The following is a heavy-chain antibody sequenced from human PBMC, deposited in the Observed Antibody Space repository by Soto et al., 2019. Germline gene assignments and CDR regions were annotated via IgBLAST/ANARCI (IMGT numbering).Heavy chain of an antibody. V-gene: IGHV3-23*01. D-gene: IGHD3-10*01. CDR1: GFTFSSFA. Sequence: GGSLRLSCAASGFTFSSFAMTWVRQAPGRGLEWISGISGSGGTTYDADSVKGQFTISRDNSNNTLYLQMNNLRAEDSAVYYCAKDLVLLRSWGQGTQVTVSS. CDR2: ISGSGGTT. CDR3: AKDLVLLRS. J-gene: IGHJ5*02.